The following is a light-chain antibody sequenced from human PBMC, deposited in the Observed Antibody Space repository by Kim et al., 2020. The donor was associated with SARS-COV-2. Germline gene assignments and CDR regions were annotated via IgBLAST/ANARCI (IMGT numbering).Light chain of an antibody. Sequence: SASVGDRVTITCLASQSISSYLNWYQQNPGKAPKLLIYAASNLQSGIPSRFSGSGSGTDFTLTISSLQPEDFAAYYCQQSYSTPYTFGQGTKLEI. CDR3: QQSYSTPYT. J-gene: IGKJ2*01. CDR2: AAS. CDR1: QSISSY. V-gene: IGKV1-39*01.